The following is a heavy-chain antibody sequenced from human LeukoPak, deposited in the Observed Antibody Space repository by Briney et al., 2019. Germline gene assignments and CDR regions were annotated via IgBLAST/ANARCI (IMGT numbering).Heavy chain of an antibody. D-gene: IGHD2-8*02. V-gene: IGHV3-30*18. CDR2: ISYDGSNK. Sequence: PGRSLRLSCAASGFTFSSYGMHWVRPAPGKGLEWVAVISYDGSNKYYADSVKGRFTISRDNSKNTLYLQMNSLRAEDTAVYYCAKKGVWSGPKKNYYYYGMDVWGQGTTVTVSS. CDR1: GFTFSSYG. J-gene: IGHJ6*02. CDR3: AKKGVWSGPKKNYYYYGMDV.